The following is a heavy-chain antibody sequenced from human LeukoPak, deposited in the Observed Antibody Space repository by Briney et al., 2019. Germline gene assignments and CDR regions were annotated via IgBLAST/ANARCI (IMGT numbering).Heavy chain of an antibody. CDR1: GFTFDDYG. V-gene: IGHV3-43*02. D-gene: IGHD1-14*01. J-gene: IGHJ6*03. Sequence: GGSLRLSCAASGFTFDDYGMQWVRQAPGKGLEYVSLISGNADRIEYADSVKGRFTISRDSSKNSLYLQMNSLRIEDTAVYYCANTGWTKLSKYYYYHYMDVWGKGTTVTVSS. CDR3: ANTGWTKLSKYYYYHYMDV. CDR2: ISGNADRI.